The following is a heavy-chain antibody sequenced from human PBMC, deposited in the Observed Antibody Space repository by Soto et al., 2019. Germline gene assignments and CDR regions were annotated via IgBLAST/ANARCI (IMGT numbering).Heavy chain of an antibody. CDR2: VSHDGKTE. D-gene: IGHD3-22*01. J-gene: IGHJ3*01. CDR1: GFTFSSYA. Sequence: QVQLVESGGGVVQPGRSLRLSCAASGFTFSSYAMHWVRQAPGKGLEWVAVVSHDGKTEYHAASVKGRFTISRDTSANIFALQMNSLRDEDTALYYCGREPYISGHYSGGCDVWGQGTMVTVSS. V-gene: IGHV3-30*04. CDR3: GREPYISGHYSGGCDV.